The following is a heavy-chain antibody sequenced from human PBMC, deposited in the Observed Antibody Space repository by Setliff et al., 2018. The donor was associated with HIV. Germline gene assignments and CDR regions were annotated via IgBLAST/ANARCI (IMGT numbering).Heavy chain of an antibody. V-gene: IGHV1-2*06. CDR1: GYTFTGNY. J-gene: IGHJ3*02. CDR3: ARSDSGYRSSWAPFDI. CDR2: INPNSGGT. D-gene: IGHD6-13*01. Sequence: GASVKVSCKASGYTFTGNYMHWVRQAPGQGLEWMGRINPNSGGTNHAQKFQGRVTMTRDTSSSTAYMELSRLRSDDTAVYYCARSDSGYRSSWAPFDIWGQGTMVTVSS.